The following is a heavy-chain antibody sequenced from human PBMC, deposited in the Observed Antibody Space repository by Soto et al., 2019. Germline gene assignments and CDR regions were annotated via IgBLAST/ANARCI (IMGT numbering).Heavy chain of an antibody. J-gene: IGHJ4*02. Sequence: QVQLVQSGAEVKKPGASVKVSCKASGYTFTSYGISWVRQAPGQGLEWMGWISAYNGNTNYAQKLQGRVTMTTDTSTSTAYMELWSLRSDDTAVYYCARDAPGAYRGIVVVTATDYWGQGTLVTVSS. D-gene: IGHD2-21*02. CDR2: ISAYNGNT. V-gene: IGHV1-18*01. CDR1: GYTFTSYG. CDR3: ARDAPGAYRGIVVVTATDY.